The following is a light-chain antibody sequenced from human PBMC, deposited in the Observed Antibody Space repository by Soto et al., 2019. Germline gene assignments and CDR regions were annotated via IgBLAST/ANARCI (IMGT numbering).Light chain of an antibody. CDR1: QTVSSSY. Sequence: EIVLTQSPGTLSLSPGERPTLSCRASQTVSSSYLAWYQQKPGQAPRLLIYGASSRATGIPDRFSGSGSGTDFTLTISRLEPEDFAVYYCQQYVGSPPTFGPGTKMDIK. V-gene: IGKV3-20*01. J-gene: IGKJ3*01. CDR3: QQYVGSPPT. CDR2: GAS.